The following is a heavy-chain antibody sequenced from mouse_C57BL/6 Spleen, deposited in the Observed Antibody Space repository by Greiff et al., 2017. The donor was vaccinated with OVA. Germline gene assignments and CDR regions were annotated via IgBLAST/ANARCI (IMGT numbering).Heavy chain of an antibody. V-gene: IGHV1-55*01. Sequence: QVQLQQSGAELVKPGASVKMSCKASGYTFTSYWLTWVKQRPGQGLEWIGDIYPGSGSTNYNEKFKSKATLTVDTSSSTAYMQLSSLTSEDSAVYYCARYTTVVDPWYFDVWGTGTTVTVSS. J-gene: IGHJ1*03. CDR1: GYTFTSYW. CDR2: IYPGSGST. D-gene: IGHD1-1*01. CDR3: ARYTTVVDPWYFDV.